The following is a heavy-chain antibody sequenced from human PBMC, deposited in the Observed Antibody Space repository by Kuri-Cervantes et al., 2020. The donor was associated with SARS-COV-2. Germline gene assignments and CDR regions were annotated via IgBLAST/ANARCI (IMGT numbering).Heavy chain of an antibody. V-gene: IGHV3-30*03. CDR2: ISYDGSNK. CDR1: GFTFSSYS. D-gene: IGHD6-19*01. J-gene: IGHJ4*02. CDR3: ARDPGYSSGWYYFDY. Sequence: GGSLRLSCAASGFTFSSYSMNWVRQAPGKGLEWVAVISYDGSNKYYADSVKGRFTISRDNSKNTLYLQMNSLRAEDTAVYYCARDPGYSSGWYYFDYWGQGTLVTVSS.